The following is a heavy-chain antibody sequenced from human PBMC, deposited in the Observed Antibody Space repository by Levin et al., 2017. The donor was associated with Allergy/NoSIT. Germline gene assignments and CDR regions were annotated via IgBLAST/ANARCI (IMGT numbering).Heavy chain of an antibody. Sequence: GESLKISCAASGFQFSLYGMHWVRQAPGKGLEWVALIVFDGNDQYYADSVKGRFTISRDNSKNTLYLQMSSLRENDTAIYYCAKRGYCSGNTYRSHDAIDVWGQGTLVIVSS. CDR3: AKRGYCSGNTYRSHDAIDV. CDR2: IVFDGNDQ. V-gene: IGHV3-30*18. CDR1: GFQFSLYG. J-gene: IGHJ3*01. D-gene: IGHD2-15*01.